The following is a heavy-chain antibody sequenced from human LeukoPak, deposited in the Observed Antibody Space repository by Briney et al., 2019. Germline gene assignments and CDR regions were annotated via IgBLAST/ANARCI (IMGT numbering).Heavy chain of an antibody. CDR2: IIPIFGTA. Sequence: SVKVSCKASGGTFSSYAISWVRQAPGQGLEWMGGIIPIFGTANYAQKFQGRVTITTDESTSTAYMELSSLRSEDTAVYYCASSAASNYYDSSGYLFDYWGQGTLVTVSS. CDR1: GGTFSSYA. D-gene: IGHD3-22*01. V-gene: IGHV1-69*05. J-gene: IGHJ4*02. CDR3: ASSAASNYYDSSGYLFDY.